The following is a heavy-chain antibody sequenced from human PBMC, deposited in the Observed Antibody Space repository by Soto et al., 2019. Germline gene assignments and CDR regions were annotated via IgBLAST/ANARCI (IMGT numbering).Heavy chain of an antibody. V-gene: IGHV1-3*01. J-gene: IGHJ4*02. CDR1: GYTFTSYA. D-gene: IGHD4-17*01. CDR2: INAGNGNT. CDR3: ARDGDYGDYLIDY. Sequence: ASVKVSCKASGYTFTSYAMHWVRQAPGQRLEWMGWINAGNGNTKYSQKFQGRVTITRDTSASTAYMELSSLRSEDTAVYYCARDGDYGDYLIDYRGQGTLVTVSS.